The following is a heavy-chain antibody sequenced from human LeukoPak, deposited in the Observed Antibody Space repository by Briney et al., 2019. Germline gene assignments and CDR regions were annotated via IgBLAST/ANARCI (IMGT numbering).Heavy chain of an antibody. D-gene: IGHD5-24*01. V-gene: IGHV4-39*02. CDR2: VYYSGST. Sequence: SETLSLTCTVSGGSISNRSYYWDWIRQPPGKGLEWIGSVYYSGSTYYNPSLKSRVTISVDRSKYQFSLRLSSVTAADTAVYYCAKEVEMGYNGLCDYWGQGTLVTVSS. J-gene: IGHJ4*02. CDR1: GGSISNRSYY. CDR3: AKEVEMGYNGLCDY.